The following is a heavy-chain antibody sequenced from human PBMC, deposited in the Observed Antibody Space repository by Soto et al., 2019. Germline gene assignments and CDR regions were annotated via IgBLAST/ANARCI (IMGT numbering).Heavy chain of an antibody. J-gene: IGHJ4*02. CDR3: AREATVTTSEGGFDY. Sequence: SLRLSCAASGFTFSSYWMSWVRQAPGKGLEWVANIKQDGSEKYYVDSVKGRFTISRDNAKNSLYLQMNSLRAEDTAVYYCAREATVTTSEGGFDYWGQGTLVTVSS. CDR2: IKQDGSEK. D-gene: IGHD4-4*01. CDR1: GFTFSSYW. V-gene: IGHV3-7*01.